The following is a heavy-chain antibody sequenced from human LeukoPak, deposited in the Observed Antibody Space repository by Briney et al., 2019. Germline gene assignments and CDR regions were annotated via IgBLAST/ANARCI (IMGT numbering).Heavy chain of an antibody. CDR1: GFTFRYYA. V-gene: IGHV3-23*01. J-gene: IGHJ4*02. Sequence: GGSLRLSCAASGFTFRYYAMSWVRQAPGKGLEWVSSIGGSGSSTYYADSVKGRFTISRDNSKNTLYLQMNSLRAEDTAVYYCARGVRIAVAGNIDYWGQGTLVTVSS. D-gene: IGHD6-19*01. CDR2: IGGSGSST. CDR3: ARGVRIAVAGNIDY.